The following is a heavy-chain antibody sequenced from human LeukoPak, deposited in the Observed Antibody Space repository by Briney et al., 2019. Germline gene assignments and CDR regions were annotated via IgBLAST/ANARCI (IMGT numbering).Heavy chain of an antibody. CDR2: IYSGGNT. D-gene: IGHD4-11*01. Sequence: GGSLRLSCAASGFSVSSNYMTWVRQAPGKGLEWVSVIYSGGNTYYADSVKGRFSISRDNSKDTLYLQMNSLRAEDTAVYYCARGTPTTRDFDSWGQGTLVTVSS. J-gene: IGHJ4*02. CDR3: ARGTPTTRDFDS. V-gene: IGHV3-66*01. CDR1: GFSVSSNY.